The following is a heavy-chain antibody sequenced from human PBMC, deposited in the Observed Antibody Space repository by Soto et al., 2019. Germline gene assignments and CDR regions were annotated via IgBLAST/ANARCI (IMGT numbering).Heavy chain of an antibody. D-gene: IGHD3-16*02. Sequence: QVQLVESGGGVVQPGRSLRLSCAASGFTFSSYAMHWVRQAPGKGLEWVAVISYDGSNKYYADSVKGRFTISRDNSKNTLYLQMNSLRAEDTAVYYCARDHSGDAYVWGSYRYYYYGMDVWGQGTTVTVSS. J-gene: IGHJ6*02. CDR3: ARDHSGDAYVWGSYRYYYYGMDV. CDR1: GFTFSSYA. V-gene: IGHV3-30-3*01. CDR2: ISYDGSNK.